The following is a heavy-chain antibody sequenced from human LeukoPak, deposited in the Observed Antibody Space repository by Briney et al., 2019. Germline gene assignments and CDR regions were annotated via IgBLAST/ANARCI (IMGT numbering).Heavy chain of an antibody. J-gene: IGHJ4*02. CDR1: GGSISSSSYY. CDR3: ARHYYFYGSGSIDY. D-gene: IGHD3-10*01. V-gene: IGHV4-39*01. Sequence: WETLSLTCTVSGGSISSSSYYWGWIRQPPGKGLEWIGYIYYSGSTYYNPSLGSRVTISVDTSNKQFSLKLNSVTAADTAVYYCARHYYFYGSGSIDYWGQGTLVTVSS. CDR2: IYYSGST.